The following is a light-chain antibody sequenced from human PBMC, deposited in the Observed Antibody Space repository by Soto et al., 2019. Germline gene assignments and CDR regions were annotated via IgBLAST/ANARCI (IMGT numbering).Light chain of an antibody. J-gene: IGKJ4*01. V-gene: IGKV3-11*01. CDR1: QSVSSS. CDR2: DAS. Sequence: EIVLTQSPVTLSLSPGERATLSCWASQSVSSSLAWYQQKPGQAPRLLIYDASNRATGIPARFSGSGSGTDFTLTISSLEPEDFAVYYCQQRRDWPLTFGGGTKVEIK. CDR3: QQRRDWPLT.